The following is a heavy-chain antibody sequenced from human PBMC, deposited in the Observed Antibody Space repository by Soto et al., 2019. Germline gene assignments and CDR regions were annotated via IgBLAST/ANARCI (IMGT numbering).Heavy chain of an antibody. D-gene: IGHD2-2*01. V-gene: IGHV4-39*01. CDR3: ARLYGYCIRNSCHGHYAIDV. CDR1: SETPRTSTYT. J-gene: IGHJ6*02. Sequence: PEELPHTSTVSSETPRTSTYTWCWLRLQTGKGPEWIGSIYSSGSTYYNPSLNSRVTVSVDTSKNQFSLKVTSVTAADTAAYYCARLYGYCIRNSCHGHYAIDVWGQGTTVT. CDR2: IYSSGST.